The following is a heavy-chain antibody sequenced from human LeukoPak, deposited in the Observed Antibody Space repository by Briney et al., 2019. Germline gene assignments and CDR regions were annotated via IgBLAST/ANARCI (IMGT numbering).Heavy chain of an antibody. CDR1: GFTFRSYS. CDR2: ISSSNNYI. Sequence: GGSLRLSCAASGFTFRSYSMSWVRQVPGKGLEWVSSISSSNNYIYYADPVKGQFPISRDNAKNSLYLQMNYLRAEDTAVYYCARVPGDYWGQGTLVTVSS. J-gene: IGHJ4*02. V-gene: IGHV3-21*01. CDR3: ARVPGDY.